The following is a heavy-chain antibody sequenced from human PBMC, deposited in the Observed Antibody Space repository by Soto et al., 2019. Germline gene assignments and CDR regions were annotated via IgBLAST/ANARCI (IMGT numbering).Heavy chain of an antibody. V-gene: IGHV4-34*01. CDR1: GGSFSGYY. CDR2: IDHGGGT. J-gene: IGHJ4*02. D-gene: IGHD3-16*01. Sequence: LSLTCAVYGGSFSGYYRSWIRQPPGKGLEWVGEIDHGGGTTYNPSLKSRVTISLDTSKNQFSLKLTSVTAADTAVYYCARGRRAGNKAADPYHWGRGTLVTDSS. CDR3: ARGRRAGNKAADPYH.